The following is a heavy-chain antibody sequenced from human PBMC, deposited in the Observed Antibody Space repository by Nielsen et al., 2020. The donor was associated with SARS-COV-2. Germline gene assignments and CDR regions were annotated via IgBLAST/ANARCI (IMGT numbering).Heavy chain of an antibody. CDR2: IVVGSGNT. J-gene: IGHJ3*02. V-gene: IGHV1-58*01. D-gene: IGHD2-2*01. Sequence: SVKVSCKASGFTFTSSAVQWVRQARGQRLEWIGWIVVGSGNTNYAQKFQERVTITRDMSTSTAYMELSSLRSEDTAVYYCAAPYCSSTSCSDAFDIWCQGTMVTVSS. CDR1: GFTFTSSA. CDR3: AAPYCSSTSCSDAFDI.